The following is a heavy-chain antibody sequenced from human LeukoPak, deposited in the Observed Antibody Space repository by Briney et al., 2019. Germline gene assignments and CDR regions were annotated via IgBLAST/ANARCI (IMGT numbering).Heavy chain of an antibody. Sequence: PSETLSLTCTVSGGSISSYYWSWIRQPPGKGLEWIGYIYYSGSTNYNPSLKSRVTISVDTSKNQFSLKLSSVTAADTAVYYCARGRWAPIYFDHWGQGTLVTVSS. CDR2: IYYSGST. D-gene: IGHD5-24*01. V-gene: IGHV4-59*01. CDR1: GGSISSYY. J-gene: IGHJ4*02. CDR3: ARGRWAPIYFDH.